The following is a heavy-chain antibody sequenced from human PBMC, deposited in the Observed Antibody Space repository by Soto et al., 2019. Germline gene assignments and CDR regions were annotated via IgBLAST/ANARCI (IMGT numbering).Heavy chain of an antibody. CDR3: ATDQSVGATTHDAFHI. D-gene: IGHD1-26*01. V-gene: IGHV3-30*03. CDR2: ISYDGSNK. Sequence: QGQLVESGGGVVQPGRSLRLSCAASGFTFSSYGMHWVRQAPGKGLEWVAVISYDGSNKYYAASVKGRFTISRDNSRNTLYLQMNSLRAEDTAVYYCATDQSVGATTHDAFHIWGQGTMVTVSS. J-gene: IGHJ3*02. CDR1: GFTFSSYG.